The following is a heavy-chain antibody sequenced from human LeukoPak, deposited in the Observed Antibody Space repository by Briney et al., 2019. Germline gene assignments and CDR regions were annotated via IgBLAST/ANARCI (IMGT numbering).Heavy chain of an antibody. CDR1: GFTFSSYA. D-gene: IGHD3-10*01. V-gene: IGHV3-23*01. CDR3: AKMGDGSGTYPPSYYFDY. CDR2: ISGSGGST. Sequence: PGGSLRLSCAASGFTFSSYAMSWVRQAPGKGLEWVSAISGSGGSTYYADSVKGRFTISRDNSKNTLYPQMNSLRAEDTAVYYCAKMGDGSGTYPPSYYFDYWGQGTLVTVSS. J-gene: IGHJ4*02.